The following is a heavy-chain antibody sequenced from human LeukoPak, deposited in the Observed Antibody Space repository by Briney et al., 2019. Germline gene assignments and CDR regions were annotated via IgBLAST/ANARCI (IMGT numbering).Heavy chain of an antibody. CDR3: AKDNSQGLRFLEWLFSSPRRRHEGGIDY. V-gene: IGHV3-30*02. Sequence: WGSLRLSCAASGFTFSSYGMHWVRQAPGKGLEWVAFIRYDGSNKYYEDSVKGRFTISRDNSKNTLYLQMNSLRAEEVAVYYCAKDNSQGLRFLEWLFSSPRRRHEGGIDYWGQGTLVTVSS. CDR1: GFTFSSYG. J-gene: IGHJ4*02. D-gene: IGHD3-3*01. CDR2: IRYDGSNK.